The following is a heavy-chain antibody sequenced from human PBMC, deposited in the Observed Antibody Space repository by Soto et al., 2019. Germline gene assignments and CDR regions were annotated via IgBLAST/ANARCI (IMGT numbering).Heavy chain of an antibody. J-gene: IGHJ4*02. CDR2: ISYDGTDE. V-gene: IGHV3-30*03. D-gene: IGHD6-19*01. CDR3: ARSVEGHFDY. CDR1: GFSFRSYG. Sequence: RGSLRLSCAASGFSFRSYGMHWVRQAPGKGLEWVAMISYDGTDEYYADSVKGRFTISRDNSKNAVYLQMNSLRAEDTAVYYCARSVEGHFDYWGQGTVVTVSS.